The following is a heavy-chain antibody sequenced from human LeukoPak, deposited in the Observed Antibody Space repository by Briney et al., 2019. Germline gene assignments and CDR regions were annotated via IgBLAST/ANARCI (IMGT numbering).Heavy chain of an antibody. CDR2: IYPADSDI. CDR3: ARQEYCSGGSCYTWFDP. V-gene: IGHV5-51*01. CDR1: GYSINNYW. D-gene: IGHD2-15*01. Sequence: GESLKISCKGSGYSINNYWIGWVRQMPGKGLEWMGIIYPADSDIRYSPSFQGQVTISADKSISTAYLQWSSLKASDTAMYYCARQEYCSGGSCYTWFDPWGQGTPVTVSS. J-gene: IGHJ5*02.